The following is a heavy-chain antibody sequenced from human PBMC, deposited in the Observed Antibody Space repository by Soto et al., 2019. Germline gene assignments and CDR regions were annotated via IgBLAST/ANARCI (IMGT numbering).Heavy chain of an antibody. CDR3: ARGGKGGSNFYGLDV. Sequence: PGESLKISCQASGYRFTTYWIGWVRQMPGKGLEWMGIFYPGDSDSTYSPSFQGQVTISGDKSISAAYLQWSSLKASDTAIYYCARGGKGGSNFYGLDVWGQGTTVTSP. CDR2: FYPGDSDS. CDR1: GYRFTTYW. D-gene: IGHD1-26*01. V-gene: IGHV5-51*01. J-gene: IGHJ6*02.